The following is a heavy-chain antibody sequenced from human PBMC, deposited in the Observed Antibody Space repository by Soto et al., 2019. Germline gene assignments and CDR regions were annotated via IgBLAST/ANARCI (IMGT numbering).Heavy chain of an antibody. V-gene: IGHV3-11*05. CDR2: ISSSSSYT. D-gene: IGHD6-19*01. CDR1: GFTFSYYY. CDR3: ARVRALAADGMDC. J-gene: IGHJ6*02. Sequence: QVQLVESGGGLVKPGGSLRLSCAASGFTFSYYYMIWIRQAPGKGLKWVSYISSSSSYTHYADSVKVRFTISRDNAKHSLYLQINSLRADDTAVYYCARVRALAADGMDCWGQGTTVAVSS.